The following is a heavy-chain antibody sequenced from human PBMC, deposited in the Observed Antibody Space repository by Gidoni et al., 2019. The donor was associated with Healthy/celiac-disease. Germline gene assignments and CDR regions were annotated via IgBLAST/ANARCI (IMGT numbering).Heavy chain of an antibody. CDR2: ISYDGSNK. CDR1: GFTFSSYG. CDR3: AKNGDGIDG. J-gene: IGHJ6*02. Sequence: QVQLVESGVGVVQPGRSLRLPCAAPGFTFSSYGMHWVRQAPGKGLEWGAVISYDGSNKYNADSVKSRFTISRDNSKNTLYLQRNSPRAEDTAVYYCAKNGDGIDGWGQGTTVTVSS. V-gene: IGHV3-30*18.